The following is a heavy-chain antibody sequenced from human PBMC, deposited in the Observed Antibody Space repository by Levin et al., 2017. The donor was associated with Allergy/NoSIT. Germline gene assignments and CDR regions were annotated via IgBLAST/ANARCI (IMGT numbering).Heavy chain of an antibody. Sequence: ASVKVSCKASGYTFTGYYMHWVRQAPGQGLEWMGWINPNSGGTNYAQKFQGRVTMTRDTSISTAYMELSRLRSDDTAVYYCARDKSRTRGQLFQNWFDPWGQGTLVTVSS. CDR3: ARDKSRTRGQLFQNWFDP. V-gene: IGHV1-2*02. J-gene: IGHJ5*02. CDR2: INPNSGGT. D-gene: IGHD6-6*01. CDR1: GYTFTGYY.